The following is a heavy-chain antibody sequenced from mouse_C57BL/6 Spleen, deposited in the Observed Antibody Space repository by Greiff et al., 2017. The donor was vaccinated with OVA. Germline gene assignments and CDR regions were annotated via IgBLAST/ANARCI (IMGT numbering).Heavy chain of an antibody. V-gene: IGHV1-63*01. Sequence: QVQLKESGAELVRPGTSVKMSCKASGYTFTNYWIGWAKQRPGHGLEWIGDIYPGGGYTNYNEKFKGKATLTADKSSSTAYMQFSSLTSEDSAIYYCARSLLRGAMDYWGQGTSVTVSS. CDR3: ARSLLRGAMDY. J-gene: IGHJ4*01. CDR2: IYPGGGYT. CDR1: GYTFTNYW. D-gene: IGHD1-1*01.